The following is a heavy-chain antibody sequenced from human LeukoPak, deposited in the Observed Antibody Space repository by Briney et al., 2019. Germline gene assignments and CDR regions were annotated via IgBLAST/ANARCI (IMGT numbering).Heavy chain of an antibody. J-gene: IGHJ4*02. D-gene: IGHD3-9*01. CDR2: LRFDARSS. CDR1: GFTFRSYG. V-gene: IGHV3-30*02. Sequence: GGSLRLSCAASGFTFRSYGMHWVRQSPGKGLEWVAFLRFDARSSLYADSVRGRFTISRDNDRNTLDLQMNNLAPGDTAVYYCARYFFDTSGGFDYWGQGTLVTVSS. CDR3: ARYFFDTSGGFDY.